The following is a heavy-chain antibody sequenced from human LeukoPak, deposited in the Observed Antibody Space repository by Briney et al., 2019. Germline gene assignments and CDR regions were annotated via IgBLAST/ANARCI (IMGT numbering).Heavy chain of an antibody. CDR2: ISGSGGST. Sequence: GGSLRLSCAASGFTFSSYAMSWVRQAPGKGLEWVSAISGSGGSTYYADSVKGRFTISRDNSKNTLYLQMNSLRAEDTAVYYCAKEGRITMIVVVITGFDYWGQGTLVTVSS. D-gene: IGHD3-22*01. V-gene: IGHV3-23*01. CDR1: GFTFSSYA. J-gene: IGHJ4*02. CDR3: AKEGRITMIVVVITGFDY.